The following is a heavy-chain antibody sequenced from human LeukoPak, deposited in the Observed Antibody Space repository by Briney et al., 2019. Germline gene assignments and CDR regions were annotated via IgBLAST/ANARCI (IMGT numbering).Heavy chain of an antibody. CDR1: GFTFSSYE. J-gene: IGHJ4*02. V-gene: IGHV3-21*01. Sequence: GGSLRLSCAASGFTFSSYEMNWVRQAAGKGLEWVSSVSGSSRYIYYADSVKGRFTISRDNAKNSLYMQMNSLRAEDTAVYYCARGYSGYDFRYGFDYWGQGTLVTVSS. CDR2: VSGSSRYI. D-gene: IGHD5-12*01. CDR3: ARGYSGYDFRYGFDY.